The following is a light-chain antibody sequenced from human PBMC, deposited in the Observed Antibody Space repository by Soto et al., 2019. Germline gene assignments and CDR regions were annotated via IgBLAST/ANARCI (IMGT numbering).Light chain of an antibody. CDR2: SNN. V-gene: IGLV1-44*01. CDR1: FSNIGSNT. Sequence: QSVLTQSPSASGTPGQRVTISCSGSFSNIGSNTVNWYEQLPGTAPKLLIHSNNQRPSGVPDRISGTKSGTSASLAIRGLQSDDEADYYCAAWDYSLNGVVVGGGTKLTGL. CDR3: AAWDYSLNGVV. J-gene: IGLJ2*01.